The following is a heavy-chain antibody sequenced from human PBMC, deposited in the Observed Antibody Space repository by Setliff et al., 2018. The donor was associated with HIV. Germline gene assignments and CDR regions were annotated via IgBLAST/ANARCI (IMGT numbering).Heavy chain of an antibody. D-gene: IGHD4-17*01. Sequence: GGSLRLSCVTSGFTFTNYAMTWVRQAPGEGLEYVSAISGSGGITHYADSVKGRFTISRDNSENTLYLQMNSLRADDTAMYYCAKGHYDDWYYFDYWGPGTLVTVSS. CDR2: ISGSGGIT. CDR3: AKGHYDDWYYFDY. J-gene: IGHJ4*02. CDR1: GFTFTNYA. V-gene: IGHV3-23*01.